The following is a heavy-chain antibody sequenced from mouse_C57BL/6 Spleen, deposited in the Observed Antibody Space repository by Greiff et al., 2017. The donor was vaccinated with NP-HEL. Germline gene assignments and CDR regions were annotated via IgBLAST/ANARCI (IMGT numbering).Heavy chain of an antibody. CDR3: ARSIYDGYLFAY. V-gene: IGHV1-4*01. CDR2: INPSSGYT. Sequence: QVQLKESGAELARPGASVKMSCKASGYTFTSYTMHWVKQRPGQGLEWIGYINPSSGYTKYNQKFKDKATLTADKSSSTAYMQLSSLTSEDSAVYYCARSIYDGYLFAYWGQGTLVTVSA. D-gene: IGHD2-3*01. J-gene: IGHJ3*01. CDR1: GYTFTSYT.